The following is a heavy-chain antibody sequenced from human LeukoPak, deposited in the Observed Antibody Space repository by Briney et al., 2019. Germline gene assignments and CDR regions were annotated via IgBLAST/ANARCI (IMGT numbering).Heavy chain of an antibody. V-gene: IGHV1-2*02. J-gene: IGHJ6*03. D-gene: IGHD5-18*01. CDR3: ARGSGIRRGYYYYYYMDV. CDR1: GYTFTGYY. Sequence: VASVKVSCTASGYTFTGYYMHWVRQAPGQGLEWMGWINPNSGGTNYAQKFQGRVTMTRDTSISTAYMELSRLRSDDKAVYYCARGSGIRRGYYYYYYMDVWGKGTTVTISS. CDR2: INPNSGGT.